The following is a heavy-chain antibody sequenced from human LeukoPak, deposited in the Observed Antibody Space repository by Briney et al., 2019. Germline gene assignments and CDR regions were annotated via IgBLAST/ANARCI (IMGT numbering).Heavy chain of an antibody. J-gene: IGHJ4*02. V-gene: IGHV4-38-2*02. CDR3: ARAGGVYSSSYGIDY. Sequence: SETLSLTCTVSGYSISSDYYWGWIRQPPGKGLEWIGSIHHSGRTYYNPSLKSRVTISVDTSKNQFSLKLSSVTAADTAVYYCARAGGVYSSSYGIDYWGQGTLVTVSS. CDR1: GYSISSDYY. CDR2: IHHSGRT. D-gene: IGHD6-6*01.